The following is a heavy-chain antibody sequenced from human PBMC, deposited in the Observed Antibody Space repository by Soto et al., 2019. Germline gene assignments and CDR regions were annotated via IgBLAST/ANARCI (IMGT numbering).Heavy chain of an antibody. CDR1: GFTFSSYA. D-gene: IGHD2-15*01. CDR3: AKGWWVVVAATPFDY. J-gene: IGHJ4*02. Sequence: EVQLLESGGGLVQPGGSLRLSCAASGFTFSSYAMSWVRQAPGKGLEWVSAISGSGGSTYYADSVKGRFTISRDNSINTLYLQMNSLRAEDTAVDYGAKGWWVVVAATPFDYWGQGTLVTVSS. CDR2: ISGSGGST. V-gene: IGHV3-23*01.